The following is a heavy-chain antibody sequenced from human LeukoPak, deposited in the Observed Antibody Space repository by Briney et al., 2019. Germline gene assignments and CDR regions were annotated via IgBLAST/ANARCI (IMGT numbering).Heavy chain of an antibody. CDR1: GGSISSYY. V-gene: IGHV4-59*01. D-gene: IGHD6-19*01. Sequence: PSETLSLTCTVSGGSISSYYWSWIRQPPGKGLEWIGYIYYSGSTNYNPSLKSRVTISVDTSKNQFSLKLSSVTAAATAVYYCARDRPVAGEASYYFDYWGQGTLVTVSS. CDR2: IYYSGST. J-gene: IGHJ4*02. CDR3: ARDRPVAGEASYYFDY.